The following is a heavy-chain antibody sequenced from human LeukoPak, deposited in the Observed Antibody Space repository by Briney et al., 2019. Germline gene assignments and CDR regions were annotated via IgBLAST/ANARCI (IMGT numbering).Heavy chain of an antibody. V-gene: IGHV4-31*03. J-gene: IGHJ5*02. CDR1: GGSISSGGYY. Sequence: SETLSLTCTVSGGSISSGGYYWSWIRQHPGKGLEWIGYIYYSGSTYYNPSLKSRVTISVDTSKNQFSLKLSSVTDADTAVYYCARVPISSDYGDYELDWFDPWGQGTLVTVSS. CDR2: IYYSGST. D-gene: IGHD4-17*01. CDR3: ARVPISSDYGDYELDWFDP.